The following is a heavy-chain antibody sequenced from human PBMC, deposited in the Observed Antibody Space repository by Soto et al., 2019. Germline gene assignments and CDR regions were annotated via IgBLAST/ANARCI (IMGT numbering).Heavy chain of an antibody. CDR1: GGSINDYF. J-gene: IGHJ5*02. V-gene: IGHV4-59*01. CDR2: IYYSGSA. Sequence: ETLSLTCTVSGGSINDYFWTWIRQPPGKGLEWIGYIYYSGSANYNPPLESRVTISVDTSKNQFSLKLSSVTAADTAVYYCARDVVPHLDSGWSTRWFDPWGQGTLVTVSS. D-gene: IGHD6-19*01. CDR3: ARDVVPHLDSGWSTRWFDP.